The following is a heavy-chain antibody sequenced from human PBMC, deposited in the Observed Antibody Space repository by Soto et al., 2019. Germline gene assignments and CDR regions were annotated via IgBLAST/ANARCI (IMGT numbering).Heavy chain of an antibody. J-gene: IGHJ6*02. V-gene: IGHV4-39*01. CDR2: IYYSGST. CDR3: VGYTLYYYVMYV. D-gene: IGHD6-13*01. CDR1: GRSISSSSYY. Sequence: SETLSLTCTVSGRSISSSSYYWGWIRQPPGKGLEWIGSIYYSGSTYYNPSLKSRVTISVDTSKTQFSLKLSSVTAADSAVYYCVGYTLYYYVMYVWGQGTTVTVSS.